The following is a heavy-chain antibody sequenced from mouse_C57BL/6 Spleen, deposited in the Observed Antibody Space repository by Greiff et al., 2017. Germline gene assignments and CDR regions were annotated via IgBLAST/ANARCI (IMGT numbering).Heavy chain of an antibody. D-gene: IGHD1-1*01. V-gene: IGHV1-69*01. CDR1: GYTFTSYW. CDR2: IDPSDSYT. CDR3: ARVSLYSGSSYWYFDV. Sequence: QVQLQQPGAELVMPGASVKLSCKASGYTFTSYWMHWVKQRPGQGLEWIGEIDPSDSYTNYNQKFKGKATLTVDKSSSTAYMQLSSLTSEDSAVYYCARVSLYSGSSYWYFDVWGTGTTVTVSS. J-gene: IGHJ1*03.